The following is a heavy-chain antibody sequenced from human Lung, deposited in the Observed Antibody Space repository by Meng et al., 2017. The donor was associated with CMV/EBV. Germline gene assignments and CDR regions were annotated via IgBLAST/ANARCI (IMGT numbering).Heavy chain of an antibody. Sequence: SVYIFSSHSSSWNWIRQSPSRGLEWLRRTYYRSKWYNDYAVSVKSRIPINPDTSKNQFSLQLNSVTPEDTAVYYCARVYSSSSPWFDPWGQGTLVTVSS. CDR1: VYIFSSHSSS. CDR3: ARVYSSSSPWFDP. J-gene: IGHJ5*02. CDR2: TYYRSKWYN. V-gene: IGHV6-1*01. D-gene: IGHD6-6*01.